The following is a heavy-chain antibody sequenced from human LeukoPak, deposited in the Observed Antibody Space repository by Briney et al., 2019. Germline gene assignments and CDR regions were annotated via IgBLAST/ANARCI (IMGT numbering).Heavy chain of an antibody. V-gene: IGHV4-59*01. CDR2: IYYSGST. Sequence: PSETLSLTCTVSGGSISSYYWSWIRQPPGKGLEWIGYIYYSGSTNYNPSLKSRVTISVGTSKNQFSLKLSSVTAADTAVYYCARVPNYYYYGMDVWGQGTTVTVSS. CDR3: ARVPNYYYYGMDV. J-gene: IGHJ6*02. CDR1: GGSISSYY.